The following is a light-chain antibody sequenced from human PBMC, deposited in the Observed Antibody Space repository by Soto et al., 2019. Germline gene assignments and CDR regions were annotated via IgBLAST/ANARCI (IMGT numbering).Light chain of an antibody. CDR2: KAS. Sequence: DIQMTQSPSTLSASVGDRVTITCRASESISTWLAWYQQKPGKAPNLLIYKASSLESGVPSRFSGSGSGTDFTLTISSLQAEDVAVYYCQQYYNIPKTFGQGTKVDIK. J-gene: IGKJ1*01. CDR3: QQYYNIPKT. CDR1: ESISTW. V-gene: IGKV1-5*03.